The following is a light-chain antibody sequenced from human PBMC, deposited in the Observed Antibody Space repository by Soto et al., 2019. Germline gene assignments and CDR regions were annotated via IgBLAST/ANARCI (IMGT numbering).Light chain of an antibody. CDR1: QSISNF. Sequence: DIRMTQSPSSLSASVGDRVSITCRASQSISNFLNWYQQKPGKAPKLLIYAASNLHSGVPSRFSGSGSGTEFTLTITSLQPEDFATYYCQQSYSSPAFTCGPGTKVDVK. CDR2: AAS. CDR3: QQSYSSPAFT. J-gene: IGKJ3*01. V-gene: IGKV1-39*01.